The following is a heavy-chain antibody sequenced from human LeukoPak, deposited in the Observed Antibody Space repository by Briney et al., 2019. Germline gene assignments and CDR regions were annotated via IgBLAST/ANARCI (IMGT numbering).Heavy chain of an antibody. J-gene: IGHJ4*02. CDR3: ARFLSSGLDY. D-gene: IGHD3-10*01. CDR2: VYYSGTT. V-gene: IGHV4-59*01. CDR1: GGSMNGYY. Sequence: SETLSLTCTVSGGSMNGYYWSWIRQTPGKGLEWIAYVYYSGTTSYNPSLKSRVTTSVDTSKNQFSLKLSSVTAADTAVYYCARFLSSGLDYWGQGTFVTVSS.